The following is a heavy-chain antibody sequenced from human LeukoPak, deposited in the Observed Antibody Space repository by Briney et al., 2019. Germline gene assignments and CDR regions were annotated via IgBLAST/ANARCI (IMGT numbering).Heavy chain of an antibody. CDR1: GYTFTSYY. CDR3: ARDPYCSSTSCRGGLDY. CDR2: INPSGGST. Sequence: ASVKVSCKASGYTFTSYYMHWVRQAPGQGLEWMGIINPSGGSTSYAQKFQGRVTMTRDMSTSTVYMELSSLRSEDTAVYYCARDPYCSSTSCRGGLDYWGQGTLVTVSS. D-gene: IGHD2-2*01. V-gene: IGHV1-46*01. J-gene: IGHJ4*02.